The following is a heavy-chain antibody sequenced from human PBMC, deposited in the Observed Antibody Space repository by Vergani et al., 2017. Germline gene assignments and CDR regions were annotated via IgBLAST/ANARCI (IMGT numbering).Heavy chain of an antibody. CDR3: AKDSVRGGSTFYYYYMDV. Sequence: EVQLVESGGGLVQPGRSLRLSCAASGFTFDDYAMHWVRQAPGKGLEWVSGISWNSGSIGYADSVKGRFTISRDNAKNSLYLQMNSLRAEDTALYYCAKDSVRGGSTFYYYYMDVWGKGTTVTVSS. J-gene: IGHJ6*03. D-gene: IGHD3-10*01. CDR2: ISWNSGSI. CDR1: GFTFDDYA. V-gene: IGHV3-9*01.